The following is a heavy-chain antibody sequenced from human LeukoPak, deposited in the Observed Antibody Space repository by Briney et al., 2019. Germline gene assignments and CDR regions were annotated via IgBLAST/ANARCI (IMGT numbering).Heavy chain of an antibody. D-gene: IGHD2-15*01. J-gene: IGHJ2*01. Sequence: SVKVSCKASGGTFSSYAISWVRQAPGQGLEWMGRIIPILGIANYAQKFQGRVTITADKSTSTAYMELSSLRSEDTAVYYCAREYCSGGSCYSVGEWYFDLWGRGTLVTVSS. CDR2: IIPILGIA. V-gene: IGHV1-69*04. CDR3: AREYCSGGSCYSVGEWYFDL. CDR1: GGTFSSYA.